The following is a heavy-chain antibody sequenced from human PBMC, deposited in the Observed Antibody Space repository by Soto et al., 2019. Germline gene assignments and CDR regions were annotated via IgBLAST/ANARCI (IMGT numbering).Heavy chain of an antibody. D-gene: IGHD2-15*01. CDR3: ARAQYCSGGSCYFGFDP. Sequence: ASVKVSCKASGGTFSSYTISWVRQAPGQGLEWMGRIIPILGIANYAQKFQGRVTITADKSTSTAYMELSSLRSEDTAVYYCARAQYCSGGSCYFGFDPWGQGTLVTVSS. CDR2: IIPILGIA. J-gene: IGHJ5*02. CDR1: GGTFSSYT. V-gene: IGHV1-69*02.